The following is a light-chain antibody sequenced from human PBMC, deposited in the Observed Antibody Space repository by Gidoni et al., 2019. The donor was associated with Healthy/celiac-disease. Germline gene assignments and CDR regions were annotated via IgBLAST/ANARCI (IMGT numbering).Light chain of an antibody. V-gene: IGLV3-25*03. Sequence: SYELTQPPSVSVSPGQTARITCSGDALPTQYAYWYQQKPGQAPVVVIYKASERPSGIPERFSGSSSGTTVTLTISGVQAEDEADYYCQSADSSGTYWVFGGGTRLTVL. CDR3: QSADSSGTYWV. J-gene: IGLJ3*02. CDR1: ALPTQY. CDR2: KAS.